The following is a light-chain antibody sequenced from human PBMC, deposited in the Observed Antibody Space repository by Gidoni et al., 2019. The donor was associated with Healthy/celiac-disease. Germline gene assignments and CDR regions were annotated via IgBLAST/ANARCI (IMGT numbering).Light chain of an antibody. CDR1: QSLSSY. J-gene: IGKJ4*01. Sequence: EIVLTQSPVTLSLSPGERATLSCRASQSLSSYLAWYQQKPGQTPRLLIYDASNRATGIPARFSGSGSGTDFTLTISSLEPEDFAVYYCQQRRNWPRLTFGGGTKVEIK. CDR2: DAS. V-gene: IGKV3-11*01. CDR3: QQRRNWPRLT.